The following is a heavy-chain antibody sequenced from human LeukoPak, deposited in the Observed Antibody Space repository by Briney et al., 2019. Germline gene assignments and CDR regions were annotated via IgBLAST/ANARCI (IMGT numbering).Heavy chain of an antibody. CDR1: GGTFSSYA. J-gene: IGHJ3*02. V-gene: IGHV1-69*10. CDR2: IIPILGIA. D-gene: IGHD6-13*01. Sequence: ASVKVSCKASGGTFSSYAISWVRQAPGQGLEWMGGIIPILGIANYVQKFQGRVTITADKSTSTAYMELSSLRSEDTAVYYCARGRVAAADDAFDIWGQGTIVTVSS. CDR3: ARGRVAAADDAFDI.